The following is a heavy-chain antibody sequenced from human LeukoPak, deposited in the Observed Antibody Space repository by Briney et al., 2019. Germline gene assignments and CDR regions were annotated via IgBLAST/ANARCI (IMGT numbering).Heavy chain of an antibody. Sequence: QSGGSLRLSCAASGFTFSSYGMHWVRQAPGKGLEWVSIISYDGSNKYYADSVKGRFTISRDNSNNTLYLQMNRLRAKDTAVYYCAKENYYDSSGYFSFYFDYWGQGTLVTVSS. CDR1: GFTFSSYG. D-gene: IGHD3-22*01. V-gene: IGHV3-30*18. J-gene: IGHJ4*01. CDR3: AKENYYDSSGYFSFYFDY. CDR2: ISYDGSNK.